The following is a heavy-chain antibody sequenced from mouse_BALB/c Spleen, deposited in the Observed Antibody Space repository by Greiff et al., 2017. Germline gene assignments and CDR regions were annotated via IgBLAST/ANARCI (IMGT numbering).Heavy chain of an antibody. CDR2: ISSGGSYT. J-gene: IGHJ4*01. D-gene: IGHD2-3*01. CDR3: ARSNDDAMDY. CDR1: GFTFSSYA. Sequence: EVMLVESGGGLVKPGGSLKLSCAASGFTFSSYAMSWVRQSPEKRLEWVAGISSGGSYTYYPDTVTGRFTVTRDNAKNTLYLDMSSLRSEATAMYCCARSNDDAMDYWGQGTTVTVSS. V-gene: IGHV5-9-4*01.